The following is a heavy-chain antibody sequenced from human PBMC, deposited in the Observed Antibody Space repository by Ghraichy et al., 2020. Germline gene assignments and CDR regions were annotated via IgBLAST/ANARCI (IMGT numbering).Heavy chain of an antibody. CDR2: INHSGST. CDR1: GGSFSGYY. Sequence: SETLSLTCAVYGGSFSGYYWSWIRQPPGKGLEWLGEINHSGSTNYNPSLKSRVTISVDTSKNQFSLKLSSVTAADTAVYYCARGVVLGIGQLVLLAGYYYYGMDVWGQGTTVTVSS. D-gene: IGHD6-6*01. V-gene: IGHV4-34*01. J-gene: IGHJ6*02. CDR3: ARGVVLGIGQLVLLAGYYYYGMDV.